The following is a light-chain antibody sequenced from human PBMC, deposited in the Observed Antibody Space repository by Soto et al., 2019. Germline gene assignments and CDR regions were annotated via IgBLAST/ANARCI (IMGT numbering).Light chain of an antibody. J-gene: IGLJ1*01. CDR2: EVN. CDR3: CSSGGSPTYV. CDR1: SSNVGSYKL. V-gene: IGLV2-23*02. Sequence: QSALTQPASVSGSPGQSITISCTGTSSNVGSYKLVSWYQQHPGKAPKLMIFEVNKRPSGVSNRFAGSKSGNTASRTISGRKVEDEADYYCCSSGGSPTYVFGTGTKLTVL.